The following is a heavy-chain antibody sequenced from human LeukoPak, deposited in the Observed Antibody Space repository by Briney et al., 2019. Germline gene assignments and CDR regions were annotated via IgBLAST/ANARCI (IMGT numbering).Heavy chain of an antibody. D-gene: IGHD3-10*01. V-gene: IGHV1-2*02. CDR2: INPNSGGT. CDR1: GYTFTGYY. CDR3: AREGYYGSGSGLFDP. Sequence: ASVKVSCKPSGYTFTGYYMHWVRQAPGQGLEWMGWINPNSGGTNYAQKFQGRVTMTRDTSISTAYMELSRLRSDDTAVYYCAREGYYGSGSGLFDPWGQGTLVTVSS. J-gene: IGHJ5*02.